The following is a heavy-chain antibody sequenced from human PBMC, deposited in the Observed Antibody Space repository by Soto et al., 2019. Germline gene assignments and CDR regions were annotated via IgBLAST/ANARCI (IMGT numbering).Heavy chain of an antibody. D-gene: IGHD3-3*01. CDR3: ARGTRFYDFWSGSPLFDP. V-gene: IGHV1-8*01. Sequence: GASVKVSCKASGYTFTSYDINWVRKATGQGLEWMGWMNPNSGNTGYAQKFQGRVTMTRNTSISTAYMELSSLRSEDTAVYYCARGTRFYDFWSGSPLFDPWGQGTLVTVSS. CDR1: GYTFTSYD. CDR2: MNPNSGNT. J-gene: IGHJ5*02.